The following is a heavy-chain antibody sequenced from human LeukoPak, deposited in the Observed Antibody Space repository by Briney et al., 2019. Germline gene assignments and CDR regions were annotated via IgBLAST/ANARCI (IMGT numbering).Heavy chain of an antibody. J-gene: IGHJ4*02. CDR1: GFTFSSCA. CDR2: IRGGGGST. V-gene: IGHV3-23*01. Sequence: PGGSLRLSCAASGFTFSSCAMSWVRQAPGKGLEWVSGIRGGGGSTYYADSVKGRFTISRENSKNTLYLQMNSLRAEDTAVYYCAKSLGVGTRFRRGFTTALEYWGQGTLVTVSS. CDR3: AKSLGVGTRFRRGFTTALEY. D-gene: IGHD3-16*02.